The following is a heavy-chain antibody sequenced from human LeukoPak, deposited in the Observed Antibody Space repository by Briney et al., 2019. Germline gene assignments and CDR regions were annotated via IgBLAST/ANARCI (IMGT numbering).Heavy chain of an antibody. V-gene: IGHV1-2*02. CDR2: INPNSGGT. CDR1: GYTFTGYY. J-gene: IGHJ3*02. CDR3: ARDVRGYGADEIFSWGFDI. D-gene: IGHD5-12*01. Sequence: ASVKVSCKASGYTFTGYYMHWVRQAPGQGLEWMGWINPNSGGTNYAQKFQGRVTMTGDTSISTAYMELSRLRSDDTAVYYCARDVRGYGADEIFSWGFDIWGQGTMVTVSS.